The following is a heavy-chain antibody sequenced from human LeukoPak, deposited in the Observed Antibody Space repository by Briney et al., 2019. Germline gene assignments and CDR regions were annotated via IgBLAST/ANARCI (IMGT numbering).Heavy chain of an antibody. CDR3: ARDSFESGDYFVD. D-gene: IGHD3-3*01. CDR1: LGSISSYY. J-gene: IGHJ4*02. Sequence: PETPSLTRAVSLGSISSYYWSWSSHPPGEGLEWIGYIYHSGRTKYNPSLKRRVTISVDPSTNQFSLKMRYVTAADTAVYYCARDSFESGDYFVDWGQGTLVTVSS. V-gene: IGHV4-59*12. CDR2: IYHSGRT.